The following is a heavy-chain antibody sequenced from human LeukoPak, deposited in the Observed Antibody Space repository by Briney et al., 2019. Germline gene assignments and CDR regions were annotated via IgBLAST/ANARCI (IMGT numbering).Heavy chain of an antibody. D-gene: IGHD6-13*01. CDR1: GGSISSGDYY. CDR3: ARARGSSSWAHNWFDP. CDR2: IYYSGST. V-gene: IGHV4-30-4*01. J-gene: IGHJ5*02. Sequence: SETLSLTCTVSGGSISSGDYYWSWIRQPPGKGLEWIGYIYYSGSTYYNPSLKSRVTISVDTSKNQFSLKLSSVTAADTAVYYCARARGSSSWAHNWFDPWGQGTLVTVSS.